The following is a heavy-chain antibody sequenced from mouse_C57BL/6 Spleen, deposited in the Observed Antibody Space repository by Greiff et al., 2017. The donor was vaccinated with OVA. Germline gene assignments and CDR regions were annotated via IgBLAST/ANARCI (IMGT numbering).Heavy chain of an antibody. V-gene: IGHV1-82*01. J-gene: IGHJ4*01. D-gene: IGHD3-3*01. Sequence: QVQLQQSGPELVKPGASVKISCKASGYAFSSSWMNWVKQRPGKGLEWIGRIYPGDGDTNYNGKFKGKATLTADKSSSTAYMQLSSLTSEDSAVYFCARGTFHAMDYWGQGTSVTVSS. CDR2: IYPGDGDT. CDR3: ARGTFHAMDY. CDR1: GYAFSSSW.